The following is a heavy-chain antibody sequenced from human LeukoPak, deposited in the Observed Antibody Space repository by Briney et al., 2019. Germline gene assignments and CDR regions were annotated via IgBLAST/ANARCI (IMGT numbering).Heavy chain of an antibody. CDR3: ARLSVIVGSTLEYYYYYMDV. V-gene: IGHV4-34*01. J-gene: IGHJ6*03. CDR2: SNDSGGT. D-gene: IGHD1-26*01. Sequence: PSETLSLTCAVSGGTFSGYYWSWIRQPPGKRLEWVGESNDSGGTNYNPSLKSRVTISADKSKNQVSLKLTSVTAADTAVYYCARLSVIVGSTLEYYYYYMDVWGQGTTVTVSS. CDR1: GGTFSGYY.